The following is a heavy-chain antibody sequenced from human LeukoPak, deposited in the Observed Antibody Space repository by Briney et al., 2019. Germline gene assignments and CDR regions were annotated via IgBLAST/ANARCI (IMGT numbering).Heavy chain of an antibody. Sequence: GGSLRLSCAASGFTFSSYSMNWVRQAPGKGLEWVSSISSSSSYIYYADSVKGRFTISRDNSKNTLYLQMNSLRAEDTAVYYCAKDLRGRGPIDYWGQGTLVTVSS. D-gene: IGHD3-16*01. CDR1: GFTFSSYS. V-gene: IGHV3-21*04. CDR2: ISSSSSYI. J-gene: IGHJ4*02. CDR3: AKDLRGRGPIDY.